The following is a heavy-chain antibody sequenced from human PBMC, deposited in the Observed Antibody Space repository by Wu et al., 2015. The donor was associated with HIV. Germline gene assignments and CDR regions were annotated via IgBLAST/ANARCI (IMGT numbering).Heavy chain of an antibody. V-gene: IGHV1-2*02. D-gene: IGHD3-3*01. CDR3: ARGDFWSGYYTRGLDWFDP. J-gene: IGHJ5*02. Sequence: QLVQSGAEVRKPGASVKVSCEASGYIFTDHYIHWVRQAPGGGLEWMGWINPNTGGTNYAQKLQGRVNMTSDTATNTTHMELNSLISDDTAIYYCARGDFWSGYYTRGLDWFDPWGHGTPVTVSS. CDR1: GYIFTDHY. CDR2: INPNTGGT.